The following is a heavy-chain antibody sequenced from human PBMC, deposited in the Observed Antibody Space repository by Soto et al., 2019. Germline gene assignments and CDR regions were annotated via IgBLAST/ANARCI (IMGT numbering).Heavy chain of an antibody. CDR1: GGTFSSYA. CDR2: IIPIFGTA. CDR3: ARDPVAGTLYYYGMDV. D-gene: IGHD6-19*01. J-gene: IGHJ6*02. V-gene: IGHV1-69*12. Sequence: QVQLVQSGAEVKKPGSSVKVSCKASGGTFSSYAISWVRQAPGQGLEWMGGIIPIFGTANYAQKFQGRVTITADDSTSTAYMELSSLRSQDTAVYYCARDPVAGTLYYYGMDVWGQGTTVTVSS.